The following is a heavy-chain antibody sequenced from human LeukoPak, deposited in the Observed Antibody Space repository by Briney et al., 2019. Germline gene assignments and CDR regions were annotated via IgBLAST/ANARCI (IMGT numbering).Heavy chain of an antibody. Sequence: PGGSLRLSCAASGFTFSSYAMNWVRQAPGRGLEWVSGFSGSGGTTYYADSVKGRFTISRDNSKKTLYLQMNSLQCEDTAVYYCANGNRCTSPNCLGYYYFYMDVWGKGTMVTVSS. J-gene: IGHJ6*03. CDR3: ANGNRCTSPNCLGYYYFYMDV. CDR1: GFTFSSYA. V-gene: IGHV3-23*01. D-gene: IGHD2-8*01. CDR2: FSGSGGTT.